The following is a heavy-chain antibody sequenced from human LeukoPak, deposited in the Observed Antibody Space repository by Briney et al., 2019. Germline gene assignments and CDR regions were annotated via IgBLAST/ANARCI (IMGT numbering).Heavy chain of an antibody. CDR1: GGSISSSNW. D-gene: IGHD6-13*01. V-gene: IGHV4-4*02. CDR3: ARERAAAGTRLDY. CDR2: IYHSGST. Sequence: SETLSLTCAVAGGSISSSNWWSWVRQPPGKGLEGIGAIYHSGSTNYNPSLKSRVTISVDKSKNQFSLKLSSVTAADTAVYYCARERAAAGTRLDYWGQGTLVTVSS. J-gene: IGHJ4*02.